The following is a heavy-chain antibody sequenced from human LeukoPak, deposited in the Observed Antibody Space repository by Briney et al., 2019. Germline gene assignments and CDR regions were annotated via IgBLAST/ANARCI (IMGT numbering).Heavy chain of an antibody. CDR2: ISGSGGST. CDR1: GFTFSSYS. J-gene: IGHJ4*02. V-gene: IGHV3-23*01. Sequence: GGSLRLSCAASGFTFSSYSMNWVRQAPGKGLEWVSAISGSGGSTYYADSVKGRFTISRDNSKNTLYLQMNSLRAEDTAVYYCAKGSRDSSGWYRDYWGQGTLVTVSS. CDR3: AKGSRDSSGWYRDY. D-gene: IGHD6-19*01.